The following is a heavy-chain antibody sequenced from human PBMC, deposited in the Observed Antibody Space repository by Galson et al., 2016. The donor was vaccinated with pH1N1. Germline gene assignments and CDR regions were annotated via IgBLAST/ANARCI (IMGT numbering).Heavy chain of an antibody. D-gene: IGHD3-10*01. Sequence: SVKVSCKAPGGTLSRHTISWVRQAPGQGLEWMGRILPIVGITNYAQKLQGRVTIIADRFTSTVSMELSGLTSDDTAVYYCATETGSSGMDVWDQGITVTVSS. J-gene: IGHJ6*02. V-gene: IGHV1-69*02. CDR3: ATETGSSGMDV. CDR2: ILPIVGIT. CDR1: GGTLSRHT.